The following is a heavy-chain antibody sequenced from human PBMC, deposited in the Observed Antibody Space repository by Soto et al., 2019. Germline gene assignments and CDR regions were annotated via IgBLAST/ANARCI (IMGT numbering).Heavy chain of an antibody. CDR2: ISSSGGAI. CDR3: ARDPGGSTWFVGVYYFFGMDV. CDR1: GFIFSDYT. D-gene: IGHD6-13*01. V-gene: IGHV3-48*02. Sequence: EVQLVEPGGDLVQPGGSLRLSCAASGFIFSDYTMTWVRQAPGRGLEFVSHISSSGGAIFYAESVKGRFTVSRDNAKNSLYLQMNSLRDEDTAVYFCARDPGGSTWFVGVYYFFGMDVWGQGTAVTVSS. J-gene: IGHJ6*02.